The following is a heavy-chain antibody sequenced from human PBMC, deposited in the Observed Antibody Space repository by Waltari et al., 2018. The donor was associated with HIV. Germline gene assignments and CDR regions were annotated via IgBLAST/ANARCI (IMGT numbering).Heavy chain of an antibody. CDR1: GYTFTNYA. J-gene: IGHJ4*02. CDR3: AREGAGDIYYLEY. CDR2: INVGNSKT. V-gene: IGHV1-3*01. Sequence: QVQLVQSRAEVKRPGASVKVSCKTSGYTFTNYAVHWVRQAPGQRLESMGWINVGNSKTQYSQKFQGRLTITRDTSASVAYMELTRLKSEDTAVYFGAREGAGDIYYLEYWGQGTLVTVSS. D-gene: IGHD3-16*02.